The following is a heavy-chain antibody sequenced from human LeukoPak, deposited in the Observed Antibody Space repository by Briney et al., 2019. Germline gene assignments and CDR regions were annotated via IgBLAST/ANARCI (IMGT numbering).Heavy chain of an antibody. V-gene: IGHV3-7*01. Sequence: GGSLRLSCAASGFTFSSYWMSWVRQAPGKGLEWVANIKQDGSEKYYVDSVEGRFTISRDNAKNSLYLQMNSLRAEDTAVYYCARARVFWSGTYLYYFDYWGQGTLVTVSS. CDR1: GFTFSSYW. D-gene: IGHD3-3*01. CDR2: IKQDGSEK. CDR3: ARARVFWSGTYLYYFDY. J-gene: IGHJ4*02.